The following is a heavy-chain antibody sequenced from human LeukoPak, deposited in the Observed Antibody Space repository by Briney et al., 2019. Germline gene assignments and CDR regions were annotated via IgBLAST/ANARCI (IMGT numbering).Heavy chain of an antibody. Sequence: GGSLRLSCAASGFTFNSYAMSWVRQAPGKGLEWVSTIGFGDDSAYYADSVKGRFTISRDNSKNTLYLQMNSLRAEDTAVYYCAKDSRIAVAGTSNYWGQGTLVTVSA. CDR3: AKDSRIAVAGTSNY. CDR2: IGFGDDSA. D-gene: IGHD6-19*01. J-gene: IGHJ4*02. V-gene: IGHV3-23*01. CDR1: GFTFNSYA.